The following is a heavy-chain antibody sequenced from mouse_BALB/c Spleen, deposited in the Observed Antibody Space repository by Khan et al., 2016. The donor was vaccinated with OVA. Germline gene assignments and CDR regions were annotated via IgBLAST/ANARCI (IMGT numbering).Heavy chain of an antibody. V-gene: IGHV2-2*02. Sequence: QVQLQQPGPGLVQPSQSLSITCTVSGFSLPNYSVHWVRQSPGKGLEWLGVIWSAGSTDYNEAFISRLTISKDNSRSQVFFKMTNLQPNDTAIYYCARRGYDYGRGALFAYWGQGTLVTVSA. J-gene: IGHJ3*01. CDR3: ARRGYDYGRGALFAY. CDR1: GFSLPNYS. D-gene: IGHD2-4*01. CDR2: IWSAGST.